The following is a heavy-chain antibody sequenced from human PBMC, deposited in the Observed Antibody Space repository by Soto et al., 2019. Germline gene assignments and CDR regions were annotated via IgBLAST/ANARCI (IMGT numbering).Heavy chain of an antibody. J-gene: IGHJ6*03. CDR3: ARITMVRGVFITGYYYYYYMDV. V-gene: IGHV2-26*01. CDR1: GFSLSNARMG. Sequence: QVTLKESGPVLVKPTETLTLTCTVSGFSLSNARMGVSWIRQPPGKALEWLAHIFSNDEKSYSTSLKSRHTISKDTSKSHVVLTMTNMDPVDTATYYCARITMVRGVFITGYYYYYYMDVWGKGTTVTVSS. CDR2: IFSNDEK. D-gene: IGHD3-10*01.